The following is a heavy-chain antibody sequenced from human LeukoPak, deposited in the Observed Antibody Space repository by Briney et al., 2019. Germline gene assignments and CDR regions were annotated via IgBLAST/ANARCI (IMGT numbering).Heavy chain of an antibody. D-gene: IGHD3-9*01. Sequence: GASVKVSCKASGYTFTSYDINWVRQAPGQGLEWMGWINPNSGGTNYAQKFQGRVTMTRDTSISTAYMELSRLRSDDTAVYYCARDRLPVLRYFDWLASFDYWGQGTLVTVSS. CDR1: GYTFTSYD. CDR3: ARDRLPVLRYFDWLASFDY. V-gene: IGHV1-2*02. CDR2: INPNSGGT. J-gene: IGHJ4*02.